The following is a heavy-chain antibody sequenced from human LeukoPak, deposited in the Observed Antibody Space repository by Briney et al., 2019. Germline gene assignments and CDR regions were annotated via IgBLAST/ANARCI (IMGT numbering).Heavy chain of an antibody. Sequence: GGSLRLSCAASGFTFSSYEMNWVRQAPGKGLDWVSYISSGGRTTYYADSVKGRFTISRDNSKNTLYLQMNSLRAEDTAVYYCARWAGYYGNYFDYWGQGTLVTVSS. J-gene: IGHJ4*02. CDR1: GFTFSSYE. CDR3: ARWAGYYGNYFDY. V-gene: IGHV3-48*03. D-gene: IGHD3/OR15-3a*01. CDR2: ISSGGRTT.